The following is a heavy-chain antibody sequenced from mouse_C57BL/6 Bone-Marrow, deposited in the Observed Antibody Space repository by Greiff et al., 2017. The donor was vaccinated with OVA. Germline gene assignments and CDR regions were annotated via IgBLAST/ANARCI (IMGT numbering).Heavy chain of an antibody. Sequence: VQLQESGPELVKPGASVKISCKASGYALSSSWMNWVKQRPGKGLEWIGRIYPGDGDTNYNGKFKGKATLTADKSSSTAYMQLSSLTSEDSAVYFCARRNYGSSYRYFDVWGTGTTVTVSS. CDR2: IYPGDGDT. V-gene: IGHV1-82*01. J-gene: IGHJ1*03. CDR3: ARRNYGSSYRYFDV. D-gene: IGHD1-1*01. CDR1: GYALSSSW.